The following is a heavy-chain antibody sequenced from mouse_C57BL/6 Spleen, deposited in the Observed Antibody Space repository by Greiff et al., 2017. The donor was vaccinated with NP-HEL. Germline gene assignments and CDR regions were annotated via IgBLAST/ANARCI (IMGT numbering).Heavy chain of an antibody. CDR1: GFTFSDYG. J-gene: IGHJ1*03. V-gene: IGHV5-17*01. CDR2: ISSGSSTI. D-gene: IGHD1-1*01. CDR3: ARLTTVVATGWYFDV. Sequence: DVKLQESGGGLVKPGGSLKLSCAASGFTFSDYGMHWVRQAPEKGLEWVAYISSGSSTIYYADTVKGRFTISRDNAKNTLFLQMTSLRSEDTAMYYCARLTTVVATGWYFDVWGTGTTVTVSS.